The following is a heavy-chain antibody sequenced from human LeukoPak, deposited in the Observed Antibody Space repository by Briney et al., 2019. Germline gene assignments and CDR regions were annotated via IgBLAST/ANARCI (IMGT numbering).Heavy chain of an antibody. J-gene: IGHJ4*02. CDR2: IYPGDSDT. CDR3: ARRDSSGSYYFDY. V-gene: IGHV5-51*01. Sequence: GESLKISCKASGYTFTSYWIAWVRQMPGKGLEWMGIIYPGDSDTRYSPSFQGQVTISADKSISTAYLQWSSLKASDTAMYYRARRDSSGSYYFDYWGQGTLATVSS. CDR1: GYTFTSYW. D-gene: IGHD3-22*01.